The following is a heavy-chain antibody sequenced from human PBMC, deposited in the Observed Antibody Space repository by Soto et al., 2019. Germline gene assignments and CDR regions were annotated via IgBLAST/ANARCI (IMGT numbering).Heavy chain of an antibody. J-gene: IGHJ4*02. D-gene: IGHD2-21*01. CDR3: ARVGDGYNFGALY. CDR2: IIPKLGSA. Sequence: QVQLVQSGAEVKEPGSSVKVSCKASGGGNLRDYRTTWVRRAPGQGLEWMGGIIPKLGSANYAQNFQGRVTITADESTNTVYLELRSLGSDDTAVYYCARVGDGYNFGALYWGQGTPVTVSS. CDR1: GGGNLRDYR. V-gene: IGHV1-69*01.